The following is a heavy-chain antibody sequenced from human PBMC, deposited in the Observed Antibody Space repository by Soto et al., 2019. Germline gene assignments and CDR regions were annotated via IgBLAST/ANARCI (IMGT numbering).Heavy chain of an antibody. CDR2: SDHSGST. V-gene: IGHV4-34*01. CDR3: ASAHSGYGYFAY. Sequence: PSETLSLTGAVYGGSFSGDYWSWVRQPPGKGLEWSGESDHSGSTNYNPSLQSRVTISVDTSKNPLHLQLSSVTAADTAVYYSASAHSGYGYFAYWAQGTLVPVSS. D-gene: IGHD5-12*01. J-gene: IGHJ4*02. CDR1: GGSFSGDY.